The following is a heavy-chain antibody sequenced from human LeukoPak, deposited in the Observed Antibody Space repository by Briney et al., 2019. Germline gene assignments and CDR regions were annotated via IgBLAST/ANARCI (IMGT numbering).Heavy chain of an antibody. CDR3: ARGDSSGWYFDY. V-gene: IGHV3-48*03. D-gene: IGHD6-19*01. J-gene: IGHJ4*02. CDR2: VSSSGGPT. Sequence: QPGGSLRLSCEASGFTFSTYAMSWVRQAPGKGLEWVSYVSSSGGPTYYADSVKGRFTISRDNAKNSLYLQMNSLRAEDTAVYFCARGDSSGWYFDYWGQGTLVTVSS. CDR1: GFTFSTYA.